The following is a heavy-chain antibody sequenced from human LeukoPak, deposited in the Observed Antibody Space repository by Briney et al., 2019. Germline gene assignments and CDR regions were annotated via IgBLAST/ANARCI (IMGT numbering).Heavy chain of an antibody. V-gene: IGHV4-30-4*01. CDR1: GGSISSGDDY. D-gene: IGHD5-18*01. CDR2: IYYSGTT. Sequence: PSETLSLTCTVSGGSISSGDDYWSWIRQPPGKGLEWIGYIYYSGTTYYHPSLKSRVTISVDTSKNQFSLKLSSVTAADTAVYYCSRDTAMVFFDYWGQGTLVTVSS. CDR3: SRDTAMVFFDY. J-gene: IGHJ4*02.